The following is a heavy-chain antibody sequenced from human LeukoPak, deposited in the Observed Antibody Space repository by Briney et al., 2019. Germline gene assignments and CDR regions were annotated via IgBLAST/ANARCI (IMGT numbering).Heavy chain of an antibody. CDR1: GFTFSSYT. D-gene: IGHD1-26*01. CDR2: ISDSGAST. V-gene: IGHV3-23*01. J-gene: IGHJ4*02. Sequence: GGSLRLSCAASGFTFSSYTMSWVRQAPGKGLEWVSAISDSGASTYYADSVKGRFTISRDNSKITLFLQMNSLRAEDTAVYYCAKDRVVGSTYYFDYWGQGTLVTVSS. CDR3: AKDRVVGSTYYFDY.